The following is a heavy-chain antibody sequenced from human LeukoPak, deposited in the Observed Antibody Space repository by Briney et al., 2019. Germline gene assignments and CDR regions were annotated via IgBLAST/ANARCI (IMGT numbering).Heavy chain of an antibody. Sequence: ASVKLSCKASGYTFTGYYMHWLRQAPGQGLEWMGRINPNSGGTNYAQKFQGRVTMTRDTSISTAYMELSRLRSDDTAVYYCARDGTGAMTGTEYWGQGTLATVSS. D-gene: IGHD1-1*01. CDR3: ARDGTGAMTGTEY. CDR2: INPNSGGT. CDR1: GYTFTGYY. J-gene: IGHJ4*02. V-gene: IGHV1-2*06.